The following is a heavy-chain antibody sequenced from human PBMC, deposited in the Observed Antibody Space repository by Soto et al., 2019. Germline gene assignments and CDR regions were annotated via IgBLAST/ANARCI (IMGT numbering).Heavy chain of an antibody. D-gene: IGHD6-19*01. V-gene: IGHV3-23*01. CDR1: GSTFTSYP. Sequence: GGSLNLSCPPPGSTFTSYPLSWVPQAAGKVLEWVSAISGSGGSTYYADSVKGRFTISRDNSKNTLYLQMNSLRAEDTAVYYCAKDIAVAGTFGYWGQGTLVTVSS. J-gene: IGHJ4*02. CDR3: AKDIAVAGTFGY. CDR2: ISGSGGST.